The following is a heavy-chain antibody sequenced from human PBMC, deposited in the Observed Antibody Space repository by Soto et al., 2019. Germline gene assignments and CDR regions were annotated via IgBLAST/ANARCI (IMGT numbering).Heavy chain of an antibody. CDR1: GFTFSDYY. J-gene: IGHJ4*02. D-gene: IGHD3-10*01. Sequence: EVQLVQSGGGLVQPGGSLRLSCAASGFTFSDYYMDWVRRAPGKGLEWVGRIRNKANNYATEYAASLKGRVTFSRDDSENSLYLQMNSLETEDTAVYWCTREKRYYNNLTSFYFDNWGQETLVTVSS. V-gene: IGHV3-72*01. CDR2: IRNKANNYAT. CDR3: TREKRYYNNLTSFYFDN.